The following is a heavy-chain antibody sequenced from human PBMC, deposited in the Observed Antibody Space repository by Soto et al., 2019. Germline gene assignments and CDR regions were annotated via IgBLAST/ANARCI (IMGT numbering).Heavy chain of an antibody. CDR2: IWYDGSNK. Sequence: QAQLVESGGGVVQPGRSLRLSCAASGFTFSSYGMHWVRQAPGKGLEWVAVIWYDGSNKYYADSVKGRFTISRDNSKNTLYLQMNSLRAEDTAVYYCARGIAAARIDYWGQGTLVTVSS. CDR3: ARGIAAARIDY. J-gene: IGHJ4*02. D-gene: IGHD6-13*01. CDR1: GFTFSSYG. V-gene: IGHV3-33*01.